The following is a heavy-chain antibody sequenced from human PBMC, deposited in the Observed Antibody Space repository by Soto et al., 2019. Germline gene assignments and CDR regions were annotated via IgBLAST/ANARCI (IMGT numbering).Heavy chain of an antibody. V-gene: IGHV4-34*01. CDR2: INHSGST. CDR3: AREGIVVASWSWFHP. Sequence: QVQLQQWGAGLLKPSETLSLTCAVYGGSFSGYYWSWIRQPPGKGLEWIGEINHSGSTNYNPSLKSRVTISVDTSKNQFSLKLSSVTAVDTAVYYCAREGIVVASWSWFHPWGQGTLVTVSS. J-gene: IGHJ5*02. CDR1: GGSFSGYY. D-gene: IGHD3-22*01.